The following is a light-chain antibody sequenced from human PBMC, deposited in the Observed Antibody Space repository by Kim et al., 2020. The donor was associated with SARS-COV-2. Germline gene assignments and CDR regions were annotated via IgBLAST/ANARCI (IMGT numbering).Light chain of an antibody. CDR2: AAS. CDR3: PQSYSTPYT. Sequence: GTVGGRVTITCRASQSISRYLNWYQQKPGKAPKLLIYAASSLKSGVPLRFSGSGSGTDITPTIRSLQPEDFATYYCPQSYSTPYTSGQGTRLEI. CDR1: QSISRY. J-gene: IGKJ2*01. V-gene: IGKV1-39*01.